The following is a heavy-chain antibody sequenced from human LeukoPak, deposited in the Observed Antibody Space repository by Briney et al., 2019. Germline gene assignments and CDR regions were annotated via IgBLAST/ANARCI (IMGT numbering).Heavy chain of an antibody. J-gene: IGHJ3*02. Sequence: PSETLSLTCTVSGGSISSYYWSWIRQPPGKGLEWIGYIYYSGSTNYNPSLKSRVTISVDTSKNQFSLKLSSVTAADTAAYYCARFSIAAAARDAFDIWGQGTMVTVSS. CDR2: IYYSGST. CDR1: GGSISSYY. CDR3: ARFSIAAAARDAFDI. D-gene: IGHD6-13*01. V-gene: IGHV4-59*01.